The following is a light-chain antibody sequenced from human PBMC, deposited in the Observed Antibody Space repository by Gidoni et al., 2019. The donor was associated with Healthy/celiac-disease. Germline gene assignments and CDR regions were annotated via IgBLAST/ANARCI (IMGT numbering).Light chain of an antibody. Sequence: EIVLTQSPGHLSLSTGERATLSCRASQSVSSSHLAWYQQKPGQAPRLLIYGASSRATGIPDRFSGSGSGTDFTLTISRLEPEDFAVYYCQQYGSSPLTFGGGTKVEIK. CDR1: QSVSSSH. CDR2: GAS. CDR3: QQYGSSPLT. V-gene: IGKV3-20*01. J-gene: IGKJ4*01.